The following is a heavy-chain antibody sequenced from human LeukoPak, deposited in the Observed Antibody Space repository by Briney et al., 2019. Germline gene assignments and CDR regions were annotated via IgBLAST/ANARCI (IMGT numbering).Heavy chain of an antibody. D-gene: IGHD2-2*01. CDR1: GFTFSSYA. V-gene: IGHV3-30*01. CDR3: ARAGSGWEYQLLGTY. CDR2: ISYDGSNK. J-gene: IGHJ4*02. Sequence: PGGSLRLSCAASGFTFSSYAMHWVRQAPGKGLEWVAVISYDGSNKYYADSVKGRFTISRDNSKNTLYLQMNSLRAEDTAVYYCARAGSGWEYQLLGTYWGRGTLVTVSS.